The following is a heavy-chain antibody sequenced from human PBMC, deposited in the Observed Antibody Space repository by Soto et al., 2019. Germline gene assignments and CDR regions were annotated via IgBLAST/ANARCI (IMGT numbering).Heavy chain of an antibody. Sequence: QITLRESGPTLVKPTQTLTLTCTFSGFSLSTSGVGVGWIRQPPEKALEWLVFIYWDDDKRYSPSLRSRLAITKDTSKNQVVLTMTNVDPMDTATYFCAHRRIGVSQWNYGDFDYWGQGTLVTVSS. J-gene: IGHJ4*02. D-gene: IGHD1-7*01. CDR3: AHRRIGVSQWNYGDFDY. V-gene: IGHV2-5*02. CDR1: GFSLSTSGVG. CDR2: IYWDDDK.